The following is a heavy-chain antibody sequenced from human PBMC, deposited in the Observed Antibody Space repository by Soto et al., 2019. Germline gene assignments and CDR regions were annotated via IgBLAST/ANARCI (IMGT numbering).Heavy chain of an antibody. CDR2: IYYSGST. J-gene: IGHJ4*02. D-gene: IGHD3-10*01. Sequence: QVQLQESGPGLVKPSQTLSLTCTVSGGSISSGGYYWSWIRQHPEKGLEWIGYIYYSGSTYYNPSLKSRVTISVDTSKNQFSLKLSSVTAADTAVYYCATTTPMKTRYYGFDYWGQGTLVTVSS. CDR3: ATTTPMKTRYYGFDY. CDR1: GGSISSGGYY. V-gene: IGHV4-31*03.